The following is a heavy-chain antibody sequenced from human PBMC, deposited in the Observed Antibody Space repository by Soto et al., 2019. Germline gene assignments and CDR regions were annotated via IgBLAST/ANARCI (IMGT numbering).Heavy chain of an antibody. CDR3: ARIIAVAGTDFRSYYYGMDV. CDR1: GGTFSSYA. D-gene: IGHD6-19*01. V-gene: IGHV1-69*01. CDR2: IIPIFGTA. J-gene: IGHJ6*02. Sequence: QVQLVQSGAEVKKPGSSVKVSCKASGGTFSSYAISWVRQAPGQGLEWMGGIIPIFGTANYAQKFQGRVTITADESTSTAYMGLSSLRSEDTAVYYCARIIAVAGTDFRSYYYGMDVWGQGTTVTVSS.